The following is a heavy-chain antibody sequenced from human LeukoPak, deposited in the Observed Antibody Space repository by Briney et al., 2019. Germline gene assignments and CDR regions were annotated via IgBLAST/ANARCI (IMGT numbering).Heavy chain of an antibody. CDR3: ARAATAPMGGYNWFDP. V-gene: IGHV4-30-2*01. J-gene: IGHJ5*02. Sequence: SETLTLTCAVSGGSISSGGYSWSWIRQPPGKGLEWIGYIYHSGSTYYNPSLRSRVTISVDRSKNQFSLKLSSVTAADTAVYYCARAATAPMGGYNWFDPWGQGTLVTVSS. CDR2: IYHSGST. CDR1: GGSISSGGYS. D-gene: IGHD3-16*01.